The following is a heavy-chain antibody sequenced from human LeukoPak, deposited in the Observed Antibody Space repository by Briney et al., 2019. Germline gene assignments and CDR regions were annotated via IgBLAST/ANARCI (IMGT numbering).Heavy chain of an antibody. CDR1: GFTLSSYG. V-gene: IGHV3-30*18. J-gene: IGHJ4*02. D-gene: IGHD6-19*01. CDR3: AKVAVAGIDSDY. CDR2: ISYDGSNK. Sequence: PGRSLRLSCAASGFTLSSYGMHWVRQAPGKGLEWVAVISYDGSNKYYADSVKGRFTISRDNSKNTLYLQTNSLRAEDTAVYYCAKVAVAGIDSDYWGQGTLVTVSS.